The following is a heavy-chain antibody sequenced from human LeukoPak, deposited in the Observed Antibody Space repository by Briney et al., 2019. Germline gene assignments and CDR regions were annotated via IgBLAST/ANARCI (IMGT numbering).Heavy chain of an antibody. CDR3: AKTGSLMGRFFDY. D-gene: IGHD3-10*01. CDR1: GDAMTNYY. Sequence: SETLSLTCTVSGDAMTNYYWNWIRQPPGKGLEWIGYIHHIGTTYYNLSLKSRLTMSVDTSKNQCSLKLTSVSAADTAMYFCAKTGSLMGRFFDYWGQGIQVIASS. J-gene: IGHJ4*02. V-gene: IGHV4-59*01. CDR2: IHHIGTT.